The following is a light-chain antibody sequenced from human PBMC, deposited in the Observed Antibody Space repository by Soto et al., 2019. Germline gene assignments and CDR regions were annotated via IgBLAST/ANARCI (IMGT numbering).Light chain of an antibody. CDR3: QQANSFPIT. CDR1: QGITNR. CDR2: EAS. J-gene: IGKJ5*01. Sequence: DIQMTQSPSSVSASVGDRVTITCRASQGITNRLAWYQQKPGKAPKLLIDEASSLQSGVPSRISGSGSGTDFTLTISSLQPEDFATYYCQQANSFPITFGQGTRLEIK. V-gene: IGKV1D-12*01.